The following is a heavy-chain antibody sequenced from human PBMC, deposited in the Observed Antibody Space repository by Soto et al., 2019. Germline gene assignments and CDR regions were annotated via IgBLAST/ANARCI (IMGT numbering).Heavy chain of an antibody. D-gene: IGHD3-10*01. V-gene: IGHV3-33*01. CDR3: ARFGAVRGVIRIYYYYYMDV. CDR2: IWYDGSNK. J-gene: IGHJ6*03. CDR1: GFTFSSYG. Sequence: GGSLRLSCAASGFTFSSYGMHWVRQAPGKGLEWVAVIWYDGSNKYYADSVKGRFTISRDNSKNTLYLQMNSLRAEDTAVYYCARFGAVRGVIRIYYYYYMDVWGKGTTVTVSS.